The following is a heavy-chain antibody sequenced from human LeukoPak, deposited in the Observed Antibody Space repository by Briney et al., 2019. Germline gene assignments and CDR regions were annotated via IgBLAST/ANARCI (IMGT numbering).Heavy chain of an antibody. Sequence: GGSLRLSCAASGFTFSSYEMNWVRQAPGKGLEWVSYISSSGSTIYYADSVKGRFTISRDNAKNTLYLQMNSLRAEDTAVYYCASTGSGYDAFDIWGQGTMVTVSS. CDR2: ISSSGSTI. V-gene: IGHV3-48*03. J-gene: IGHJ3*02. D-gene: IGHD3-3*01. CDR1: GFTFSSYE. CDR3: ASTGSGYDAFDI.